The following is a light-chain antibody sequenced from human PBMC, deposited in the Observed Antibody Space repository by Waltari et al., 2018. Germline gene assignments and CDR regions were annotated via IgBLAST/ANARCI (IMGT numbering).Light chain of an antibody. J-gene: IGKJ1*01. Sequence: DIQRTQSPSSLSASVGDRVTSTCRASQSISSYLNWYQQKPGKAPKLLIYAASSLQSGVPSRFSGSGSGTDFTLTISSLQPEDFATYYCQQSYSTPPTFGQGTKVEIK. CDR1: QSISSY. CDR2: AAS. CDR3: QQSYSTPPT. V-gene: IGKV1-39*01.